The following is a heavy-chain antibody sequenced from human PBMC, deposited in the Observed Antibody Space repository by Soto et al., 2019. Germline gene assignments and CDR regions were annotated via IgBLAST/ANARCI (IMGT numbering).Heavy chain of an antibody. CDR3: ARQAVISSGGVIVSNWFDP. Sequence: EVQLVQSGAEMKKPGESLRISCKGSGYSFTSYWISWVRQLPGKGLEWMGRIDPNDSYTNYSASFQGHVTFSADKSISTAFLQLRSLKASDPGIYFCARQAVISSGGVIVSNWFDPWGQGTPVTVSS. V-gene: IGHV5-10-1*01. D-gene: IGHD3-16*02. CDR1: GYSFTSYW. J-gene: IGHJ5*02. CDR2: IDPNDSYT.